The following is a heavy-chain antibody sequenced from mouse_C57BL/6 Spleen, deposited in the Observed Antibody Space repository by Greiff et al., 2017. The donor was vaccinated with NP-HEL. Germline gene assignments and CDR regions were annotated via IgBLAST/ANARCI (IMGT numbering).Heavy chain of an antibody. CDR1: GYTFTDYY. V-gene: IGHV1-18*01. Sequence: VHVKQSGPELVKPGASVKIPCKASGYTFTDYYMDWVKQSHGKSLEWIGDINPNNGGTVYNQKFKGKATLTVDTSSSTAYMELRSLTSEDTAVYYCARLWFACWGKGTLVTVSA. J-gene: IGHJ3*01. CDR2: INPNNGGT. CDR3: ARLWFAC.